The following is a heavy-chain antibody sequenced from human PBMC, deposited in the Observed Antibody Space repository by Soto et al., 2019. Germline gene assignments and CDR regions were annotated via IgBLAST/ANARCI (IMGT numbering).Heavy chain of an antibody. Sequence: ASVKVSCKASGYTFTGYYMHWVRQAPGQGLEWMGWINPNSGGTNYAQKFQGWVTMTRDTSISTAYMELSRLRSDDTAVYYCARGEADYCSGGSCYGHYYYGMDVWGRGTTVTVSS. CDR2: INPNSGGT. D-gene: IGHD2-15*01. J-gene: IGHJ6*02. CDR3: ARGEADYCSGGSCYGHYYYGMDV. V-gene: IGHV1-2*04. CDR1: GYTFTGYY.